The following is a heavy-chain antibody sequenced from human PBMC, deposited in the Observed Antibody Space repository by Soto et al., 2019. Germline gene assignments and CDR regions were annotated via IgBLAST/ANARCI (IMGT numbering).Heavy chain of an antibody. CDR3: AREGRGVAATDY. CDR1: GGTFSSYA. V-gene: IGHV1-69*13. D-gene: IGHD2-15*01. Sequence: VASVKVSCKASGGTFSSYAISWVRQAPGQGLEWMGGIIPIFGTANYAQKFQGRVTITADESTSTAYMELSSLRSEDTAVYYCAREGRGVAATDYWGQGNLVTVSS. J-gene: IGHJ4*02. CDR2: IIPIFGTA.